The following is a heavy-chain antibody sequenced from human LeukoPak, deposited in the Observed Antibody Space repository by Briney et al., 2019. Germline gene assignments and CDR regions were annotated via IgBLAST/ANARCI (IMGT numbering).Heavy chain of an antibody. D-gene: IGHD4-23*01. CDR3: ARDRGVYGGATTDY. CDR2: ISSSSSYI. Sequence: GGSLRLSCEASGFTFKNAWIIWVRQAPGKGLEWVSSISSSSSYIYYADSVKGRFTISRDNAKNSLYLQMNSLRAEDTAVYYCARDRGVYGGATTDYWGQGTLVTVSS. V-gene: IGHV3-21*01. J-gene: IGHJ4*02. CDR1: GFTFKNAW.